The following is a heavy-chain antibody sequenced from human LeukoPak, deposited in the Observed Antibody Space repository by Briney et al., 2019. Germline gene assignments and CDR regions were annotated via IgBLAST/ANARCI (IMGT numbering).Heavy chain of an antibody. CDR2: ISGSGGST. CDR1: GFTFSSYG. D-gene: IGHD6-19*01. V-gene: IGHV3-23*01. J-gene: IGHJ4*02. Sequence: GGSLRLSCAASGFTFSSYGMHWVRQAPGKGLEWVSAISGSGGSTYYADSVKGRFTISRDNSKNTLYLQMNSLRAEDTAVYYCAKISKQWLADIDYWGQGTLVTVSS. CDR3: AKISKQWLADIDY.